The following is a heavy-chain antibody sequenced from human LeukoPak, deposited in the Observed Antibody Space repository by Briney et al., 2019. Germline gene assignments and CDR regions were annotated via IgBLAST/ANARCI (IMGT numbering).Heavy chain of an antibody. CDR1: GFTFSSYA. CDR2: ISGSGGST. V-gene: IGHV3-23*01. D-gene: IGHD6-19*01. J-gene: IGHJ5*02. Sequence: PGGSLRLSCAASGFTFSSYAMSWVRQAPGKGLERVSAISGSGGSTYYADSVKGRFTISRDNSKNTLYLQMNSLRAEDTAVYYCVHEGYSSGWPFDPWGQGTLVTVSS. CDR3: VHEGYSSGWPFDP.